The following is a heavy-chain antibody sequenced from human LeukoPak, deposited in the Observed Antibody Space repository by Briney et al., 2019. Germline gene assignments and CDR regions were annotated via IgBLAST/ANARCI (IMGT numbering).Heavy chain of an antibody. J-gene: IGHJ6*03. CDR2: IIPIFGTA. V-gene: IGHV1-69*01. CDR3: ARGDDYGGDYYYYYYMDV. Sequence: ASVKVSCKASGGTFSSYAISWVRQAPGQGLEWMGWIIPIFGTANYAQKFQGRVTITADESTSTAYMELSSLRSEDTAVYYCARGDDYGGDYYYYYYMDVWGKGTTVTVSS. D-gene: IGHD4-23*01. CDR1: GGTFSSYA.